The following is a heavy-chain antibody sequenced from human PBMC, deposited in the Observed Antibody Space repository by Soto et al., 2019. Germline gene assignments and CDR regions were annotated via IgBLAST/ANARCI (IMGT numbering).Heavy chain of an antibody. V-gene: IGHV1-69*04. CDR2: VNPILSMS. D-gene: IGHD3-10*01. J-gene: IGHJ4*02. Sequence: QVQLVQSGAEVKRRGSSVKVSCKASGDTFSVYSINWVRQAPGLGLEWMGRVNPILSMSNYAQRFQGRVTMTADKSTSTAYMELSGLRSEDTAMYYCATSYGSGYRAFDYWGQGALVTVSS. CDR3: ATSYGSGYRAFDY. CDR1: GDTFSVYS.